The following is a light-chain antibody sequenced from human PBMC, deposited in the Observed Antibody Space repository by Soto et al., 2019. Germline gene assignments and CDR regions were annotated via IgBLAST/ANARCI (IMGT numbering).Light chain of an antibody. Sequence: QSALTQPASVSGSPGQSITISCTGTSSDVGGYNYVSWYQQYPGKVPKLMIYEVTNRPSGVSSRFSGSKSGDTASLTISGLQPEDEADYYCSSYTSSSTLVFGTGTKLTVL. J-gene: IGLJ1*01. CDR2: EVT. CDR1: SSDVGGYNY. V-gene: IGLV2-14*01. CDR3: SSYTSSSTLV.